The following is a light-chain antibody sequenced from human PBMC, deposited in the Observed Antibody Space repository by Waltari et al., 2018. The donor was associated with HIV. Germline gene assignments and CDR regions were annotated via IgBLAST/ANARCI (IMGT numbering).Light chain of an antibody. CDR3: CSYAGSSTLI. Sequence: QSALTQPASVSGSPGQSITISCTGTSSDVGSYNLVSWYQHHPGKAPKLMIYEVSKRPSGVSNRFSGSKSGNTASLTISGLQAEDEADYYCCSYAGSSTLIFGGGTDLTVL. V-gene: IGLV2-23*02. CDR2: EVS. CDR1: SSDVGSYNL. J-gene: IGLJ2*01.